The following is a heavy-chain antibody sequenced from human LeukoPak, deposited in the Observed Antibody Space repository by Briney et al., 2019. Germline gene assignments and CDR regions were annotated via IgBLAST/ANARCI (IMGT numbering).Heavy chain of an antibody. J-gene: IGHJ3*02. CDR1: GFTFSSYA. Sequence: GGSLRLSCAASGFTFSSYAMHWVRQAPGKGLEYVSAISSNGGSTYYANSVKGRFTISRDNSKNTLYLQMGSLKAEDTAVYYCARGSSGGDAFDIWGQGTMVTVSS. V-gene: IGHV3-64*01. D-gene: IGHD6-19*01. CDR3: ARGSSGGDAFDI. CDR2: ISSNGGST.